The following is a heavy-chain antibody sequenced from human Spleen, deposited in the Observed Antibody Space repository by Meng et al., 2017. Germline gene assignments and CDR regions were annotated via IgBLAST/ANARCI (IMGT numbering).Heavy chain of an antibody. V-gene: IGHV1-69*13. CDR3: ASALYYYGSGSYPLLDFDY. CDR1: GYTFTNYG. D-gene: IGHD3-10*01. J-gene: IGHJ4*02. CDR2: IIPIFGTA. Sequence: SVKVSCKASGYTFTNYGISWVRQAPGQGLEWMGGIIPIFGTANYAQKFQGRVTITADESTSTAYMELSSLRSEDTAVYYCASALYYYGSGSYPLLDFDYWGQGTLVTVSS.